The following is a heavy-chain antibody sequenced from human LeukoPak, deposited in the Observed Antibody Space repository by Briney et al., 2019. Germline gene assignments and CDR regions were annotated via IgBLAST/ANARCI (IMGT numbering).Heavy chain of an antibody. CDR2: IYYSGST. CDR3: ARDLDYYDSSGYYSDGMDV. Sequence: SETLSLTCTVSGGSISSYYWSWIRQPPGKGLEWIGYIYYSGSTNYNPSLKSRVTISVDTSKNQFSLKLSSVTAADTAVYYCARDLDYYDSSGYYSDGMDVWGQGTTVTVSS. V-gene: IGHV4-59*12. D-gene: IGHD3-22*01. J-gene: IGHJ6*02. CDR1: GGSISSYY.